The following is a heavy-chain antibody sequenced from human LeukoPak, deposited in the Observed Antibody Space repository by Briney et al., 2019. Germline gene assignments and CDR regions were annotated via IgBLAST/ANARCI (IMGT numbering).Heavy chain of an antibody. CDR2: ISSSSSYI. CDR1: GFTFSSYA. V-gene: IGHV3-21*01. Sequence: GGSLRLSCAASGFTFSSYAMSWVRQAPGKGLEWVSSISSSSSYIYYADSVKGRFTISRDNAKNSLYLQMNSLRAEDTAVYYCARDDYDSSGYRTTTWFDPWGQGTLVTVSS. CDR3: ARDDYDSSGYRTTTWFDP. J-gene: IGHJ5*02. D-gene: IGHD3-22*01.